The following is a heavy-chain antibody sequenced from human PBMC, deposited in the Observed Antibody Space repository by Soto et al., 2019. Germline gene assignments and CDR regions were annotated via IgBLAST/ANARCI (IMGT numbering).Heavy chain of an antibody. J-gene: IGHJ3*02. CDR2: IIPMIGAT. Sequence: QVQLVQSGSEVKKPGSSVKVSCKASGGTFSDFTLSWLRQAPGRGLEWMGGIIPMIGATNNAQKLKGRLTITADKSTGTVYMELNSLGSDDTAVYYCARYWSAGTLYGAFDIWGQGTEVTVSP. V-gene: IGHV1-69*06. CDR1: GGTFSDFT. D-gene: IGHD2-15*01. CDR3: ARYWSAGTLYGAFDI.